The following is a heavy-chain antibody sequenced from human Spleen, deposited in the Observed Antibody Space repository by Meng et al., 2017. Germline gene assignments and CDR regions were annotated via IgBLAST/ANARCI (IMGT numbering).Heavy chain of an antibody. J-gene: IGHJ4*02. V-gene: IGHV4-34*01. CDR1: GGSFSDYY. D-gene: IGHD4-11*01. Sequence: QVRVQQWGAGLLQPPETLSFTCVVSGGSFSDYYWSWIRQPPGKGLEWIGEINHSGSPNYNPSLERRATISVDTSQNNLSLKLSSVTAADSAVYYCARGPTTMAHDFDYWGQGTLVTVSS. CDR2: INHSGSP. CDR3: ARGPTTMAHDFDY.